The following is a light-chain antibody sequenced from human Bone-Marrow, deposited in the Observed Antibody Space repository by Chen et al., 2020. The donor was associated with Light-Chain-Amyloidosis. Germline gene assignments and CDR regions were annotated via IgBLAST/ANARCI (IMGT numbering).Light chain of an antibody. V-gene: IGKV3-20*01. CDR3: QQYSTSPLT. CDR2: GSS. Sequence: EIVLTQSPGTLSLSPGEGANLSCRASQTSSSHYLTWYQQKFGQAPRLLIYGSSSRATGIPDRFTGSGSGTDFTLTINRLEPEDFAMYYCQQYSTSPLTFGGGTTVEIK. J-gene: IGKJ4*01. CDR1: QTSSSHY.